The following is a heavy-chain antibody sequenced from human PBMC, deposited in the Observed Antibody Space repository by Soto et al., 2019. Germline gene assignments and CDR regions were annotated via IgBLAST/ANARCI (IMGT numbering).Heavy chain of an antibody. D-gene: IGHD4-17*01. V-gene: IGHV3-30-3*01. CDR3: ARVHYGDYHQLEKYFDY. J-gene: IGHJ4*02. CDR2: ISYDGSNK. Sequence: GGSLRLSCAASGFTFSSYAMHWVRQAPGKGLEWVAVISYDGSNKYYADSVKGRFTISRDNSKNTLYLQMNSLRAEDTAVYYCARVHYGDYHQLEKYFDYWGQGTLVTVSS. CDR1: GFTFSSYA.